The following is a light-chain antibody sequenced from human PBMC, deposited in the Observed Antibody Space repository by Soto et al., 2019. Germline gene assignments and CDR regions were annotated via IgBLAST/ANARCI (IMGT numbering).Light chain of an antibody. Sequence: QSVLTQPASVSGSPGRSITISCTGTSSDVGGYNYVSWYQQHPGKAPKLMIYEVSNRPSGVSNRFSGSRSGNTASLTISGLQAEDEADYYCSSYTSSSTLYVFVTGTKVTVL. CDR3: SSYTSSSTLYV. J-gene: IGLJ1*01. V-gene: IGLV2-14*01. CDR1: SSDVGGYNY. CDR2: EVS.